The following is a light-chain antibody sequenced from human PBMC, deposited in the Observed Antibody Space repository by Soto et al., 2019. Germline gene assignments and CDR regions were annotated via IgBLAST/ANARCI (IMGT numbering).Light chain of an antibody. CDR2: EVS. CDR1: SSDVGSYNR. V-gene: IGLV2-18*02. J-gene: IGLJ1*01. Sequence: QSVLTQPPSVPGSPGQSVTISCTGTSSDVGSYNRVSWYQQPPGTAPKLMIYEVSNRPSGVPDRFSGSKSGNTASLTISGLQAEDEADYYCNSYTSSGTYVFGTGTKVTVL. CDR3: NSYTSSGTYV.